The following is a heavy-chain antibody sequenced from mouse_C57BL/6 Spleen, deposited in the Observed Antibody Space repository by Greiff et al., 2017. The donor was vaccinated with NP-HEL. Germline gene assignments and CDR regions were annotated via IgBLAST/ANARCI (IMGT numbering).Heavy chain of an antibody. J-gene: IGHJ2*01. Sequence: QQSCKASGYTFTSYWMHWVKQRPIQGLEWIGNIDPSDSETHYNQKFKDKATLTVDKSSSTAYMQLSSLTSEDSAVYYCARSDSEGAYWGQGTTLTVSS. V-gene: IGHV1-52*01. D-gene: IGHD2-13*01. CDR2: IDPSDSET. CDR3: ARSDSEGAY. CDR1: GYTFTSYW.